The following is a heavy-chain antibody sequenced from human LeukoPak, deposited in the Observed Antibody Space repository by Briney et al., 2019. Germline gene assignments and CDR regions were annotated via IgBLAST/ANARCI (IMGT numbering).Heavy chain of an antibody. V-gene: IGHV1-46*01. J-gene: IGHJ4*02. CDR1: GYTFTDNY. D-gene: IGHD3-10*01. Sequence: ASVKVSCKASGYTFTDNYLHWVRQATGQPFEWMGIIHGGEDVKMYAEKFQGRVTMTRDTSTSTVYMELSSLQSEDTAIYYCVREDTVGRGKVFDFWGEGTLVTVSS. CDR3: VREDTVGRGKVFDF. CDR2: IHGGEDVK.